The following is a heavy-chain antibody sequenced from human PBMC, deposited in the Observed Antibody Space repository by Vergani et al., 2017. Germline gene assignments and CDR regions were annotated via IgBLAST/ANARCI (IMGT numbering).Heavy chain of an antibody. CDR2: INPSGGST. Sequence: QVQLVQSGAEVKKPGPSVKASCMPSGYTFTSYHIHWVRQAPGQGLEWMGIINPSGGSTSYEQKFQGRVTMTRDTSTSTVYMDLSSLRSEDTAVYYCARGGRYGGKFNSWGQGTLVTVSS. CDR1: GYTFTSYH. D-gene: IGHD4-23*01. CDR3: ARGGRYGGKFNS. V-gene: IGHV1-46*03. J-gene: IGHJ4*02.